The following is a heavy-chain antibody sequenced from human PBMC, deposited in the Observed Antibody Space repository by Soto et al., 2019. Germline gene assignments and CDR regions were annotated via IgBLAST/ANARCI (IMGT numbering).Heavy chain of an antibody. CDR2: IYHSGST. V-gene: IGHV4-30-2*01. D-gene: IGHD5-18*01. J-gene: IGHJ6*02. CDR3: ASLTGGYSYGYSYYYYYGMDV. Sequence: SETLSLTCAVSGGSISSGGYSWSWIRQPPGKGLEWIGYIYHSGSTYYNPSLKSRVTISVDRSKNQFSLKLSSVTAADTAVYYCASLTGGYSYGYSYYYYYGMDVWGQGTTVTVSS. CDR1: GGSISSGGYS.